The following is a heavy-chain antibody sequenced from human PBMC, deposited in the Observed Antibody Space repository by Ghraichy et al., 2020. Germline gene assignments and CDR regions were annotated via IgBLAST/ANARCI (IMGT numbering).Heavy chain of an antibody. J-gene: IGHJ4*02. Sequence: GESLNISCAVSGFTFRSYEMNWVRQAPGKGLEWVSYISNSGDTLYYAGSVKGRFTISRDNAKNSLYLQMNSLRPEDTAVYYCARGSEGYNWNYGPLDYWGQGTLVTVSS. D-gene: IGHD1-7*01. CDR1: GFTFRSYE. CDR2: ISNSGDTL. CDR3: ARGSEGYNWNYGPLDY. V-gene: IGHV3-48*03.